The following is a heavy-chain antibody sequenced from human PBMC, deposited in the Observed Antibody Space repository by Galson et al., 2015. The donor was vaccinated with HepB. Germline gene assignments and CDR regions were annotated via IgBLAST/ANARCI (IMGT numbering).Heavy chain of an antibody. CDR1: GFTVSSNY. Sequence: SLRLSCAASGFTVSSNYMSWVRQAPGKGLEWVSVIYSGGSTYYADSVKGRFTISRDNSKNTLYLQMNSLRAEDTAVYYCARDGKKDYDFWSGPWYFDLWGRGTLVTVSS. D-gene: IGHD3-3*01. CDR2: IYSGGST. V-gene: IGHV3-53*01. J-gene: IGHJ2*01. CDR3: ARDGKKDYDFWSGPWYFDL.